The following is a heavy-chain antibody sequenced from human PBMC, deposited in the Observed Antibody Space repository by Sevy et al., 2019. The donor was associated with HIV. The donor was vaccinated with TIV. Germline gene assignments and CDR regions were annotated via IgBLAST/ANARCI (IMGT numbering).Heavy chain of an antibody. CDR3: TTENYVGWQQLANYSDCMDV. CDR2: IKSKGDGGTT. D-gene: IGHD6-13*01. J-gene: IGHJ6*02. CDR1: GFTFSNAW. V-gene: IGHV3-15*01. Sequence: GGSLRLSCAASGFTFSNAWMSWVRQAPGKGLEWVGRIKSKGDGGTTDYAETVKGSFTNSRDDSTNKLYLKMNSLKNDDTAVYYSTTENYVGWQQLANYSDCMDVWGQGTPVTVSS.